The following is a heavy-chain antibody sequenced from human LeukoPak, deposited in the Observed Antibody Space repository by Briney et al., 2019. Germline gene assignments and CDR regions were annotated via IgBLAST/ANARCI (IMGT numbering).Heavy chain of an antibody. CDR3: ARVHYYGSGSYLDYYYYMDV. D-gene: IGHD3-10*01. CDR1: GYTFTSYG. CDR2: ISAYNGNT. Sequence: GASVKVSCKASGYTFTSYGISWVRQAPGQGLEWMGWISAYNGNTNYAQKLQGRVTMTTDTSTSTAYMELRSLRSDDTAVYYCARVHYYGSGSYLDYYYYMDVWGKGTTVTVSS. J-gene: IGHJ6*03. V-gene: IGHV1-18*01.